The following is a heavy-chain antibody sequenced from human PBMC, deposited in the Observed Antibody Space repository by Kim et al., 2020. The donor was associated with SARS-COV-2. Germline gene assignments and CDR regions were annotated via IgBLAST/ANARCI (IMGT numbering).Heavy chain of an antibody. V-gene: IGHV3-21*01. CDR1: GFTFSSYS. CDR3: ARDLPGIAVFGY. CDR2: ISSSSSYI. D-gene: IGHD6-19*01. J-gene: IGHJ4*02. Sequence: GGSLRLSCAASGFTFSSYSMNWVRQAPGKGLEWVSSISSSSSYIYYADSVKGRFTISRDNAKNSLYLQMNSLRAEDTAVYYCARDLPGIAVFGYWGQGTLVPVSS.